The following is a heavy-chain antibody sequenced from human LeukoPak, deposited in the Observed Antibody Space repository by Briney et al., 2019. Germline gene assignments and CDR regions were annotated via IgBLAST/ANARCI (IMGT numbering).Heavy chain of an antibody. CDR2: IYPDDSDT. J-gene: IGHJ4*02. V-gene: IGHV5-51*01. Sequence: GESLKISCKGSGYSFSHDWIGWVRQMPGKGLEWMGIIYPDDSDTRYSPSFQGQVTISADKSISTAYLQWSSLKASDTAMYYCARRVAPNYFDYWGQGTLVTVSS. CDR1: GYSFSHDW. D-gene: IGHD2-15*01. CDR3: ARRVAPNYFDY.